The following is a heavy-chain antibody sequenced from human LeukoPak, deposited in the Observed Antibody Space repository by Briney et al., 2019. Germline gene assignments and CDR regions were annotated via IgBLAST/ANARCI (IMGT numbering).Heavy chain of an antibody. D-gene: IGHD2-2*01. Sequence: ASVKVSCKASGYTFTSYYMHWVRQAPGQGLEWMGIINPSGGATSYAQTFQGRVTMTRDTSTSTVYMGLSSLRSDDTALYYCARGLYCSSTSCYFHYFDYWGQGTLVTVSS. CDR2: INPSGGAT. CDR3: ARGLYCSSTSCYFHYFDY. CDR1: GYTFTSYY. J-gene: IGHJ4*02. V-gene: IGHV1-46*01.